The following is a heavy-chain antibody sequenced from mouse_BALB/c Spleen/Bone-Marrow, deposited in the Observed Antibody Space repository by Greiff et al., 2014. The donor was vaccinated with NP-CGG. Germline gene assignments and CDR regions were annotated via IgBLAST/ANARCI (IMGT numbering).Heavy chain of an antibody. Sequence: EVKLMESGGGLVQPGGSRKLSCAASGFTFSRFGMHWVRQAPEKGLEWVAFISSGSSSIYYTDTVKSRFTISRDNPKNTLFLQMTSLRSEDTAMYYCGRGDYWGQGTTLTVSS. CDR2: ISSGSSSI. CDR1: GFTFSRFG. V-gene: IGHV5-17*02. J-gene: IGHJ2*01. CDR3: GRGDY.